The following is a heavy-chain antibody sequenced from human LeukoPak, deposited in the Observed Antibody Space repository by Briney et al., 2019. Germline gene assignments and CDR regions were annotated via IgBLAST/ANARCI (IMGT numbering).Heavy chain of an antibody. CDR1: GYTFTSYY. Sequence: ASVKVSCKASGYTFTSYYMHWVRQAPGQGLEWMGIINPSGGSTSYAQKFQGRVTMTRDTSTSTVYMELSSLRSEDTAVYYCAALRFGEFEDYWGQGTLVTVSS. CDR3: AALRFGEFEDY. V-gene: IGHV1-46*01. D-gene: IGHD3-10*01. J-gene: IGHJ4*02. CDR2: INPSGGST.